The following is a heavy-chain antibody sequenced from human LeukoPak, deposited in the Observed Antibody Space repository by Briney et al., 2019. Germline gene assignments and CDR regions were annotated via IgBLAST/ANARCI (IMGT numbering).Heavy chain of an antibody. CDR2: IYYSGST. J-gene: IGHJ3*02. CDR1: GGSISGSNNY. CDR3: AKTLGGYDLRASDI. D-gene: IGHD3-3*01. Sequence: PSETLSLTCTVSGGSISGSNNYWGWIRQSPGKGLEWLGSIYYSGSTYYNPSLKSRVTICVDTSKNQFSLKLSSVTAADTAVYYCAKTLGGYDLRASDIWGQGTMVTVSS. V-gene: IGHV4-39*01.